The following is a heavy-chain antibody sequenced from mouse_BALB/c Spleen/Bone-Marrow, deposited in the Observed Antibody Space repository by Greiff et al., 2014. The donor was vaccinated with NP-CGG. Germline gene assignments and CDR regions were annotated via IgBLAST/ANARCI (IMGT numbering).Heavy chain of an antibody. CDR3: AIEGGSSPFAY. CDR2: IYPGDGDT. J-gene: IGHJ3*01. CDR1: GYAFSSYW. D-gene: IGHD1-1*01. Sequence: QVQLQQSGAELVRPGSSVKISCKASGYAFSSYWMNWVKQRPGQGLEWIGQIYPGDGDTNYNGKFKGKATLTADKSSSTAYMQLSSLTSEDSAVYFWAIEGGSSPFAYWGQGTLVTVSA. V-gene: IGHV1-80*01.